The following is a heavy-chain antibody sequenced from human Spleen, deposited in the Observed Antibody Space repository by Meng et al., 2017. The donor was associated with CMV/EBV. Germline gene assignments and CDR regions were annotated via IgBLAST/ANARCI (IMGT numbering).Heavy chain of an antibody. D-gene: IGHD4-11*01. J-gene: IGHJ4*02. Sequence: GESLKISCAASGFAFSSYTLHWVRQAPGKGLEWVALVSSDGTNKYYPDSVKGRFTISRDNSKNTLYMQMNSLRPADTAVYYCARDPIGENYRGSHFDHWGQGTLVTVSS. V-gene: IGHV3-30-3*01. CDR1: GFAFSSYT. CDR3: ARDPIGENYRGSHFDH. CDR2: VSSDGTNK.